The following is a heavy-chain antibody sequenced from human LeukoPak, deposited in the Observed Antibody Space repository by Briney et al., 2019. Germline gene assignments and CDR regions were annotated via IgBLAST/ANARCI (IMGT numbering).Heavy chain of an antibody. D-gene: IGHD1-1*01. CDR1: GYSFTSYW. J-gene: IGHJ4*02. CDR2: IYPGDSDT. CDR3: ATHKTGGGTLTSFDY. Sequence: GESLKISCKGSGYSFTSYWIGWVRQMPGKGLEWMGIIYPGDSDTRYGPSFQGQVTISADKSISTAYLQWSSLKASDTAMYYCATHKTGGGTLTSFDYWGQGTPVTVSS. V-gene: IGHV5-51*01.